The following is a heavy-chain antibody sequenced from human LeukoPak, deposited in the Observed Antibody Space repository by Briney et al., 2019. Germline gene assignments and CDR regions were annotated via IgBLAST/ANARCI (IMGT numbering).Heavy chain of an antibody. CDR1: GGTFSSYA. D-gene: IGHD1-1*01. V-gene: IGHV1-69*05. Sequence: RASVKASCKASGGTFSSYAISWVRQAPGQGLEWMGGIIPIFGTANYAQKFQGRVTITTDESTSTAYMELSSLRSEDTAVYYCAREASYNWNDGHAFDIWGQGTMVTVSS. CDR2: IIPIFGTA. J-gene: IGHJ3*02. CDR3: AREASYNWNDGHAFDI.